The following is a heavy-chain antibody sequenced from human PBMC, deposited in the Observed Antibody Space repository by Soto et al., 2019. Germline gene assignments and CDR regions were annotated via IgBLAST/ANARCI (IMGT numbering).Heavy chain of an antibody. D-gene: IGHD2-15*01. CDR2: INENSGTI. J-gene: IGHJ3*01. V-gene: IGHV3-48*03. Sequence: SLRLSCAASGFLFKNYEVDWVRQAPGKGPEWISCINENSGTIYYADSVRGRFTISRDNAKNSPYLQMNSLRAEDTAVYFCVREYCSGGICSDAFDVWGQGTVVTVS. CDR3: VREYCSGGICSDAFDV. CDR1: GFLFKNYE.